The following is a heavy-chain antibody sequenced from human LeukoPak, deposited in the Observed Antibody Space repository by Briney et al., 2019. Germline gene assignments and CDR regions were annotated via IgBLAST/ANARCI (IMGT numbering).Heavy chain of an antibody. D-gene: IGHD2-2*01. CDR2: ISGSGGYT. CDR1: GFTFGNYA. Sequence: GGSLRLSCAASGFTFGNYAMSWVRQAPGKGLEWVSAISGSGGYTYYADSVKGRFTISRDNSKDTLYLQMNSLRAEDTAVYYCAKDRGLGFSSTSCYDYWGQGTLVTVSS. J-gene: IGHJ4*02. CDR3: AKDRGLGFSSTSCYDY. V-gene: IGHV3-23*01.